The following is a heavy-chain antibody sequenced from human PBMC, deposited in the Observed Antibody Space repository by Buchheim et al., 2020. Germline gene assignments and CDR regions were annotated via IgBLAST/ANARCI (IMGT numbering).Heavy chain of an antibody. Sequence: QVQLVESGGGVVQPGRSLRLSCAASGFTFSSYAMHWVRQAPGKGLEWVAVISYDGSNKYYADSVKGRFTISRDNSKNTLYLQMNSLRAEDTAVYYCARPKRGLRLVELSSYFDYWGQGTL. CDR1: GFTFSSYA. V-gene: IGHV3-30*04. D-gene: IGHD3-16*02. CDR3: ARPKRGLRLVELSSYFDY. CDR2: ISYDGSNK. J-gene: IGHJ4*02.